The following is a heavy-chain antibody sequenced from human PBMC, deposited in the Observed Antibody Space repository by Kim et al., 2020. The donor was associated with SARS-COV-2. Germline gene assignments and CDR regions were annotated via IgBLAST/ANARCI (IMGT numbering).Heavy chain of an antibody. J-gene: IGHJ2*01. Sequence: ASVKVSCKASGYTFTGYYMHWVRQAPGQGLEWMGRINPNSGGTNYAQKFQGRVTMTRDTSISTAYMELSRLRSDDTAVYYCARASRSSYYWYFDLWGRGTLVTVSS. V-gene: IGHV1-2*06. D-gene: IGHD6-13*01. CDR2: INPNSGGT. CDR1: GYTFTGYY. CDR3: ARASRSSYYWYFDL.